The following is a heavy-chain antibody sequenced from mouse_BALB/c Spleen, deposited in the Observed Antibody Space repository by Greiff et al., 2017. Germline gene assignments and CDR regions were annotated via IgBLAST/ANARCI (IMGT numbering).Heavy chain of an antibody. V-gene: IGHV1-20*02. D-gene: IGHD1-1*02. J-gene: IGHJ2*01. CDR2: INPYNGDT. CDR3: ASFGGYQYYFDY. CDR1: GYSFTGYF. Sequence: VKLKQSGPELVKPGASVKISCKASGYSFTGYFMNWVMQSHGKSLEWIGRINPYNGDTFYNQKFKGKATLTVDKSSSTAHMELRSLASEDSAVYYCASFGGYQYYFDYWGQGTTLTVSS.